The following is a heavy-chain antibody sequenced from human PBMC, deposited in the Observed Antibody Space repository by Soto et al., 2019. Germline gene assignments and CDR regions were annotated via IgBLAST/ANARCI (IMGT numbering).Heavy chain of an antibody. J-gene: IGHJ6*02. D-gene: IGHD2-8*01. Sequence: GGSLRLCCAASGFTFSSYWMSWVRQAPGKGLEWVANIKQDGSEKYYVDSVKGRFTISRDNAKNSLYLQMNSLRAEDTAVYYCAREVLMVYAIPRGYYYGMDVWGQGTTVTVSS. V-gene: IGHV3-7*01. CDR3: AREVLMVYAIPRGYYYGMDV. CDR2: IKQDGSEK. CDR1: GFTFSSYW.